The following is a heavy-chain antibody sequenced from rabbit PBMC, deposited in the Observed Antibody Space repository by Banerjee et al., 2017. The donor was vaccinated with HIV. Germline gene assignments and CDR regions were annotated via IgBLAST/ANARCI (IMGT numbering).Heavy chain of an antibody. Sequence: QEQLVESGGGLVQPEESLTLTCKASGFDFSSNAMCWVRQAPGKGPEWIACIYNGDGSTYNASWVNGRFTISRSTSLNTVTLQMTSLTVADTATYFCARDILPGYYYGMDLWGPGTLVTVS. D-gene: IGHD1-1*01. J-gene: IGHJ6*01. CDR2: IYNGDGST. CDR3: ARDILPGYYYGMDL. CDR1: GFDFSSNA. V-gene: IGHV1S47*01.